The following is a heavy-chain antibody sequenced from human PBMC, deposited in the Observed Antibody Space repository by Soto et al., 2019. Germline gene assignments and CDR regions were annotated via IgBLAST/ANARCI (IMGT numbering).Heavy chain of an antibody. CDR1: GGSISSYY. V-gene: IGHV4-59*08. Sequence: SETLSLTCTVSGGSISSYYWSWIRQPPGKGLEWIGYIYYSGSTNYNPSLKSRVTISVDTSKNQFSLKLSSVTAADTAVYYCVRSGYCSSTSCYGGAFDIWGQGTMVTVSS. CDR2: IYYSGST. J-gene: IGHJ3*02. CDR3: VRSGYCSSTSCYGGAFDI. D-gene: IGHD2-2*01.